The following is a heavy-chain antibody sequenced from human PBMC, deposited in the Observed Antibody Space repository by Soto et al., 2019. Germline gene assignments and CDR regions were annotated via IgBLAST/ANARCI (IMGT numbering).Heavy chain of an antibody. J-gene: IGHJ6*02. CDR3: ARAGCSSTSCYPYGMDV. Sequence: SVKVSCKASGGTFSSYAISWVRQAPGQGLEWMGGIIPIFGTANYAQKFQGRVTITADESTSTAYMELSSLRSEDTAVYYCARAGCSSTSCYPYGMDVWGQGTTVTVSS. CDR1: GGTFSSYA. CDR2: IIPIFGTA. V-gene: IGHV1-69*13. D-gene: IGHD2-2*01.